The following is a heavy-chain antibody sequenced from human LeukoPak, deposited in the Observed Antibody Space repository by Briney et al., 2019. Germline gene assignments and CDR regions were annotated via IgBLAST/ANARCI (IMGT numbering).Heavy chain of an antibody. D-gene: IGHD5-18*01. J-gene: IGHJ5*02. V-gene: IGHV1-3*01. CDR3: ARDQLDTAMVTSRGSNNWFDP. CDR2: INAGNGNT. Sequence: GASVKVSCKASGYTFTSYAMHWVRQAPGQRLEWMGWINAGNGNTKYSQKFQGRVTITRDTSASTAYMELSSLRSEDTAVYYCARDQLDTAMVTSRGSNNWFDPWGQGTLVTVSS. CDR1: GYTFTSYA.